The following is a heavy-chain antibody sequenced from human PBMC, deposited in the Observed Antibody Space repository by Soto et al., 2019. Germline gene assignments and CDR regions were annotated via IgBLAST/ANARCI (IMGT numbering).Heavy chain of an antibody. CDR2: ISTRSSTI. CDR1: GFTFSGYE. Sequence: VGSLRLSCAASGFTFSGYEMNWVRQAPGKGLEWISYISTRSSTIHYADSVKGRFTISRDNAKSSLYLQMDSLRAEDTAIYYCARDRGYSDTTLFAFDIWGQGTMVTV. D-gene: IGHD3-22*01. J-gene: IGHJ3*02. CDR3: ARDRGYSDTTLFAFDI. V-gene: IGHV3-48*03.